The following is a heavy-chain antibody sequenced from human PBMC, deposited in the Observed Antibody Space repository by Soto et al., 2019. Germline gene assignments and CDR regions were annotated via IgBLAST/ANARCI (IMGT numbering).Heavy chain of an antibody. CDR1: GGSISSYY. D-gene: IGHD1-1*01. Sequence: SETLSLTCTVSGGSISSYYWSWIRQPPGKGLEWIGYMYYTGSTNYNPSLKSRVTMSVDTSKNQFSLRLSSVTAADTAVYYCARDGPLERGNAFDIWGQGTLVTVSS. J-gene: IGHJ3*02. V-gene: IGHV4-59*01. CDR2: MYYTGST. CDR3: ARDGPLERGNAFDI.